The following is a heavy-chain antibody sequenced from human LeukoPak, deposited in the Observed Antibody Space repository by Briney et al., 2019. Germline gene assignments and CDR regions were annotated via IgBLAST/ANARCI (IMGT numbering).Heavy chain of an antibody. J-gene: IGHJ5*02. D-gene: IGHD3-9*01. CDR2: INHSGST. CDR3: ARGGYITISRFGNWFDP. CDR1: GGSFSGYY. V-gene: IGHV4-34*01. Sequence: PSETLSLTCAVYGGSFSGYYWSWIRQPPGKGLEWIGEINHSGSTNYNPSLKSRVNISADTSQNQFSLNLSSVTAADTAVYYCARGGYITISRFGNWFDPWGQGTLVTVSS.